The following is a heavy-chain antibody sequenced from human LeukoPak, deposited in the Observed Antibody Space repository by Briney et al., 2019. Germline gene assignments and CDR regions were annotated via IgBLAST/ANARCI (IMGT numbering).Heavy chain of an antibody. CDR3: ATRGNDFWSGDKTFDI. D-gene: IGHD3-3*01. V-gene: IGHV4-59*02. J-gene: IGHJ3*02. CDR2: IYYTGST. Sequence: SETLSLTCTVSGGSVSSYYCNWIRQPPGKGLEGIGYIYYTGSTNYNPSLKSRVTISVDTSKNQFSLKLASVTAADTAVYYCATRGNDFWSGDKTFDIWGQGTVVTVSS. CDR1: GGSVSSYY.